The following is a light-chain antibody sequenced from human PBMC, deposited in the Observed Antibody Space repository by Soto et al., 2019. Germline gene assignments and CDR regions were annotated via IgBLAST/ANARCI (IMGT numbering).Light chain of an antibody. Sequence: DIVLTQSPGTLSLSPGERATLSCRASQSVSSNHLAWYQQKPGQAPRLLIYGGSSRATGIPVRFSGSGSETDFTLTISRLEPEDFAVHYCQQYGSSGTFGQGTKVDIK. CDR1: QSVSSNH. V-gene: IGKV3-20*01. J-gene: IGKJ1*01. CDR2: GGS. CDR3: QQYGSSGT.